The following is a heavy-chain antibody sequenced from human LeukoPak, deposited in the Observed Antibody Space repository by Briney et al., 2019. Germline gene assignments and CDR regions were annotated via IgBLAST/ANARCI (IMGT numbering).Heavy chain of an antibody. D-gene: IGHD3-22*01. Sequence: GGSLRLSCAASGLTFSRYWMTWFRQAPGKGLEWVANIKQDGSEKYYVDSVKGRFTISRDNADRSLYLQMNSLRAEDTAVYYCAGYYDSSGYSHDAFDIWGQGTMVTVSS. J-gene: IGHJ3*02. V-gene: IGHV3-7*01. CDR3: AGYYDSSGYSHDAFDI. CDR1: GLTFSRYW. CDR2: IKQDGSEK.